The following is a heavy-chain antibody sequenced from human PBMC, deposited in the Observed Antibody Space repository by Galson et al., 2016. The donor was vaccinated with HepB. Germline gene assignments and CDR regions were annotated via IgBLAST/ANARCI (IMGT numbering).Heavy chain of an antibody. CDR2: ISGGGGST. J-gene: IGHJ4*02. CDR3: ARGRYYHDSSGYPGPFDY. V-gene: IGHV3-23*01. CDR1: GFTFSSYA. D-gene: IGHD3-22*01. Sequence: SLRLSCAASGFTFSSYAMSWVRQAPGKGLEWVSAISGGGGSTFYADSVKGRFTISRDNSKNTVYLQMNRLRAEDTAVYYLARGRYYHDSSGYPGPFDYWGQGTLVTVSS.